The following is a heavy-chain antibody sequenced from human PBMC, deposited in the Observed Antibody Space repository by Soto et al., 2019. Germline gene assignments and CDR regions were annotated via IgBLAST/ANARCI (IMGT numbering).Heavy chain of an antibody. V-gene: IGHV4-31*03. D-gene: IGHD2-2*01. CDR2: TSNSGST. CDR3: ARGGGSTKVDY. CDR1: GGSITSSGYY. J-gene: IGHJ4*02. Sequence: QVQLQESGPGLVKPSQTLYLTCTVSGGSITSSGYYWSWIRQHPGEGLEWIGFTSNSGSTSYNPSLKSRVTISVDTSSNQFSLNLKSVTAADTAVYYCARGGGSTKVDYWGQGTLVTVSP.